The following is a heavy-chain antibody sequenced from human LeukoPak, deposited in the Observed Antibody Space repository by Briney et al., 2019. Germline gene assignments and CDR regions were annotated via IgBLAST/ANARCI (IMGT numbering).Heavy chain of an antibody. D-gene: IGHD7-27*01. CDR3: VRTPPNWGFDY. J-gene: IGHJ4*02. V-gene: IGHV1-8*01. Sequence: GASVKVSCKASGYTFTTHDINWVRQATGQGLEWLGWMSPNSGDTGYAQKFQGRVTMTSDSSISTAYMELSGLRSEDTAIYYCVRTPPNWGFDYWGQGTLVTVSS. CDR2: MSPNSGDT. CDR1: GYTFTTHD.